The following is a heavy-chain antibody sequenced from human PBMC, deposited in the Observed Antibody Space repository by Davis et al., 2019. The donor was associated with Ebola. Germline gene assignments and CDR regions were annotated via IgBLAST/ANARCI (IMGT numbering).Heavy chain of an antibody. CDR2: INAGNGNT. D-gene: IGHD6-19*01. CDR3: ARDGQQWLVKGWFDP. Sequence: ASVKVSCKASGYTFTSYAMHWVRQAPGQRLEWMGWINAGNGNTKYSQKFQGRVTITRDTSASTAYMELSSLRSEDTAVYYCARDGQQWLVKGWFDPWGQGTLVTVSS. CDR1: GYTFTSYA. V-gene: IGHV1-3*01. J-gene: IGHJ5*02.